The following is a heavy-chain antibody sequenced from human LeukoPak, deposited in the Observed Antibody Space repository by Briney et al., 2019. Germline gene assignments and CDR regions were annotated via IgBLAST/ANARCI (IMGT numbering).Heavy chain of an antibody. Sequence: PSETLSLTCTVSGGSISTYYWSWIRQPAGKGLEWIGRIHTSGSTDYNPSLKSRVTMSVDTSKKQFSLKLSSVTAADTAVYYCARAPYTSGFYFFDPWGQGTLVTVSS. V-gene: IGHV4-4*07. D-gene: IGHD3-22*01. CDR2: IHTSGST. J-gene: IGHJ5*02. CDR1: GGSISTYY. CDR3: ARAPYTSGFYFFDP.